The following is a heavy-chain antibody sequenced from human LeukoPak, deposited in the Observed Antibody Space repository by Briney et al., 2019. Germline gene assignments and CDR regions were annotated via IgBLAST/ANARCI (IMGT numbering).Heavy chain of an antibody. D-gene: IGHD3-22*01. J-gene: IGHJ3*02. V-gene: IGHV4-4*09. CDR3: ARHKTYYYDSSGYYYLGAFDI. CDR1: GGSISSYY. CDR2: IYTSGST. Sequence: SETLSLTCTVSGGSISSYYWNWIRQPPGKGLEWIGYIYTSGSTNYNPSLKSRVTISVDTSKNQFSLKLSSVTAADTAVYYCARHKTYYYDSSGYYYLGAFDIWGQGTMVTVSS.